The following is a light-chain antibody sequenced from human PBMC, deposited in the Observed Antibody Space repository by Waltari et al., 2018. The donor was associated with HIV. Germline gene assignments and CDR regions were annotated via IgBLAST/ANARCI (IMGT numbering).Light chain of an antibody. J-gene: IGLJ3*02. Sequence: QSALTQPPSASGSPGQSVTISCTGTSSDVGGYNYVSWYQQHPGKAPKLMIYEVSKRPSGVPTRFSGSKSGNTASLTVSGLQAEDEADYYCSSYAGSNNKVFGGGTKLTVL. CDR3: SSYAGSNNKV. CDR2: EVS. V-gene: IGLV2-8*01. CDR1: SSDVGGYNY.